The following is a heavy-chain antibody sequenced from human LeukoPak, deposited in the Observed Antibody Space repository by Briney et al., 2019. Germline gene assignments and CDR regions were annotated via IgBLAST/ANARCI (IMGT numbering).Heavy chain of an antibody. CDR2: IIPIFGTA. CDR3: AREDSHSSGYFNWFDP. CDR1: GGTFSSYA. Sequence: SVTVSCKASGGTFSSYAISWVRQAPGQGLEWMGGIIPIFGTANYAQKFQGRVTITADESTSTAYMELSSLRSEDTAVYYCAREDSHSSGYFNWFDPWGQGTLVTVSS. V-gene: IGHV1-69*13. D-gene: IGHD3-22*01. J-gene: IGHJ5*02.